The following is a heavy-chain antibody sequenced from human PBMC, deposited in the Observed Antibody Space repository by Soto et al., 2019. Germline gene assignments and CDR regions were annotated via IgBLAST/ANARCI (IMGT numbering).Heavy chain of an antibody. CDR3: ATGGGNSNFDY. J-gene: IGHJ4*02. D-gene: IGHD2-21*02. Sequence: GGSLRLSCAASGFTFSNSWMTWVRQAPGKGLEWVANMNQDGSEKYYEDSVKGRFTISRDNAKNSLSLQMNSLRAEDTAVYYCATGGGNSNFDYWGQGTLVTVSS. CDR1: GFTFSNSW. CDR2: MNQDGSEK. V-gene: IGHV3-7*01.